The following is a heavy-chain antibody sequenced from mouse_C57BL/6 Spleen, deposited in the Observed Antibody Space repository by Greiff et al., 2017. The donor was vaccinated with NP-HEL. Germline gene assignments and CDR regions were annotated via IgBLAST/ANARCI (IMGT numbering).Heavy chain of an antibody. CDR3: ARSLSGGYFDV. V-gene: IGHV1-54*01. CDR1: GYAFTNYL. J-gene: IGHJ1*03. CDR2: INPGSGGT. D-gene: IGHD1-3*01. Sequence: QVQLQQSGAELVRPGTSVKVSCKASGYAFTNYLIEWVKQRPGQGLEWIGVINPGSGGTNYNEKFKAKATLTADKSSSTAYMQLSSLTSEDSAVYFCARSLSGGYFDVWGTGTTVTVSS.